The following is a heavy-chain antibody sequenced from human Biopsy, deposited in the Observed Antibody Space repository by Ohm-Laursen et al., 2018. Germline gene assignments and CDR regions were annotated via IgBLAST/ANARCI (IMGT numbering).Heavy chain of an antibody. V-gene: IGHV4-59*08. D-gene: IGHD5-12*01. Sequence: SETLSLTCTVSGGSISSDYWSWIRQTPGKGLEWIGYIYYSGTTNYNPSLKSRVTISVDTSKKQFSLKLISVTAADTAVYYCARVAGGYAYYYGMDVWGQGTTVIVSS. CDR2: IYYSGTT. CDR3: ARVAGGYAYYYGMDV. J-gene: IGHJ6*02. CDR1: GGSISSDY.